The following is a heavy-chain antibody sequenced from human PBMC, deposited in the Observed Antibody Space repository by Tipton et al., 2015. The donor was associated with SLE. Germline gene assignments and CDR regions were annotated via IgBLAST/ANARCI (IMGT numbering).Heavy chain of an antibody. CDR1: GFTFDDYA. CDR3: AKDIGVATLYYFDY. D-gene: IGHD5-12*01. J-gene: IGHJ4*02. CDR2: ITWNSGSI. V-gene: IGHV3-9*01. Sequence: SLRLSCAASGFTFDDYAMHWVRQAPGKGLEWVSGITWNSGSIVYADSVKGRFTISRDNAKNSLYPQMNSLRAEDTALYYCAKDIGVATLYYFDYWGQGTLVTVSS.